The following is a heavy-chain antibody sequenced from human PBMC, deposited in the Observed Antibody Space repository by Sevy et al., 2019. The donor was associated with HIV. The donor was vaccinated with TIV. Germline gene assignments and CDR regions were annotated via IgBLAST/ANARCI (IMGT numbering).Heavy chain of an antibody. D-gene: IGHD4-17*01. CDR2: ISHGGSYQ. CDR1: GFAVRESA. V-gene: IGHV3-30-3*01. CDR3: ARMVSGGLRWELIKENAFDI. Sequence: GGSLRLSCEASGFAVRESAIHWVRQSPGKGLEWVALISHGGSYQYYVDSVKGRFTVSSDRSKNILYLQMDSLRAEDTAVYYCARMVSGGLRWELIKENAFDIWGQGTAVPVSS. J-gene: IGHJ3*02.